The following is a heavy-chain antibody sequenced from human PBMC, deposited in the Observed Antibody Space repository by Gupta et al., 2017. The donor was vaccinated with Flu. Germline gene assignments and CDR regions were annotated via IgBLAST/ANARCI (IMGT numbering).Heavy chain of an antibody. CDR2: GHYSRTT. V-gene: IGHV4-59*01. CDR1: GGSFDNYY. CDR3: ARVDTYYKNWFAT. Sequence: QVQLQESGPGLVKPSETLALTCNISGGSFDNYYWSWIRHPPGKGLEWLGFGHYSRTTNYNPSLKSRLTLSLDTSQNQVSLKLTSVTAADMAVYYCARVDTYYKNWFATWGQGILVTVSS. J-gene: IGHJ5*02. D-gene: IGHD3-22*01.